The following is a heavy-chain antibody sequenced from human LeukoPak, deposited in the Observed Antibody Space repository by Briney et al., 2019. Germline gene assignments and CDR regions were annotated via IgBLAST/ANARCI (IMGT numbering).Heavy chain of an antibody. Sequence: GGSLRLSCAASGFTFSDYYMSWVRQAPGKGLEWVSVIYSGGSTYYADSVKGRFTISRDNSKNTLYLQMNSLRAEDTAVYYCARGGYYGSGSYYNWFDPWGQGTLVTVSS. J-gene: IGHJ5*02. CDR2: IYSGGST. V-gene: IGHV3-66*01. CDR3: ARGGYYGSGSYYNWFDP. CDR1: GFTFSDYY. D-gene: IGHD3-10*01.